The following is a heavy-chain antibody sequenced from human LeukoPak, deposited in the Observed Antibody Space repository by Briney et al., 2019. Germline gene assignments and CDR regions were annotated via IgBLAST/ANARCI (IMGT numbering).Heavy chain of an antibody. CDR3: AREKNYGMDV. V-gene: IGHV1-18*01. Sequence: ASVKVSCKASGGTFSSYTISWVRQAPGQGLEWTGWICAYNGNTNSTQKFQGRVTMTTDTSTSTAYMELRSLRSDDTAVYYCAREKNYGMDVWGQGTKVTVSS. J-gene: IGHJ6*02. D-gene: IGHD2/OR15-2a*01. CDR2: ICAYNGNT. CDR1: GGTFSSYT.